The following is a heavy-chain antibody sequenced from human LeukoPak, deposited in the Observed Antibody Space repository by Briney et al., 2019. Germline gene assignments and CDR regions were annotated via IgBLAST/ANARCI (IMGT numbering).Heavy chain of an antibody. V-gene: IGHV3-23*01. CDR2: ISSTGGAT. Sequence: GGSLRLSCAASGFIFSNYAMSWLRQAPGKGLEGVSTISSTGGATYYADSVEGRFTISSDNSKNTVSLQMNSLRAEDTAVYYCAKDRYSSGFHCPDYWGQGSLVTVSS. CDR1: GFIFSNYA. J-gene: IGHJ4*02. D-gene: IGHD6-19*01. CDR3: AKDRYSSGFHCPDY.